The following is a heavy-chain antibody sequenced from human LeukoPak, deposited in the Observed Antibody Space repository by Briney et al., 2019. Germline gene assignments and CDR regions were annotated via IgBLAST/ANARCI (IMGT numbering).Heavy chain of an antibody. J-gene: IGHJ5*02. D-gene: IGHD1-26*01. CDR3: ARGPEVGDTAPPRFDP. Sequence: ASVKVSCKASGGTFSSYAISWVRQAPGQGLEWMGRIIPIFGTANYAQKFQGRVTITTDESTSTAYMELSSLRSEDTAVYYCARGPEVGDTAPPRFDPWGQGTLVTVSS. V-gene: IGHV1-69*05. CDR2: IIPIFGTA. CDR1: GGTFSSYA.